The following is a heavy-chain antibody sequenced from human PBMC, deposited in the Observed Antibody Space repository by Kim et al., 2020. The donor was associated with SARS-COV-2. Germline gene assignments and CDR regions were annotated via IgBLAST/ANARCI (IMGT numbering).Heavy chain of an antibody. D-gene: IGHD1-26*01. Sequence: ADSVKGRFTISRDKAKNSLYLQMNSLRAEDTAVYYCARESGSYRFFDYWGQGTLVTVSS. J-gene: IGHJ4*02. CDR3: ARESGSYRFFDY. V-gene: IGHV3-21*01.